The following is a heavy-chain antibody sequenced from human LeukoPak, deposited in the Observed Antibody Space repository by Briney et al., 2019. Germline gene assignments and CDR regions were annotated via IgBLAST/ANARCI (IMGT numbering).Heavy chain of an antibody. D-gene: IGHD4-17*01. CDR3: ARGLYGDPPGFDY. J-gene: IGHJ4*02. CDR1: GFTFTAYW. V-gene: IGHV3-74*01. Sequence: GGSLRLSCAASGFTFTAYWIHWVRQAPGKGLVWVSRTDADGRNTNYADSVKGRFTISRDNAKNTLYLQMNSLTVEDTALYHCARGLYGDPPGFDYWGQGSLVTVSS. CDR2: TDADGRNT.